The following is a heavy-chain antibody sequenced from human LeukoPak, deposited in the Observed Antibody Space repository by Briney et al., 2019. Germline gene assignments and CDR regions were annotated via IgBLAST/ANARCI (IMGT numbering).Heavy chain of an antibody. CDR2: ISAYNGNT. V-gene: IGHV1-18*01. J-gene: IGHJ4*02. D-gene: IGHD6-19*01. CDR3: ARGLGSGGTFDY. Sequence: ASVTVSCTASGYTFTSYGISWVRQAPGQGLEWMGWISAYNGNTNYAQKLQGRVTMTTDTSTSTAYMELRSLRSDDTAVYYCARGLGSGGTFDYWGQGALVTVSS. CDR1: GYTFTSYG.